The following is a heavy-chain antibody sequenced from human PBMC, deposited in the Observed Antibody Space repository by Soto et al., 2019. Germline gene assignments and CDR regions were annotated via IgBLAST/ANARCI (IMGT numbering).Heavy chain of an antibody. D-gene: IGHD6-13*01. V-gene: IGHV3-30*01. J-gene: IGHJ4*02. CDR1: GFIFSSYG. CDR2: ISYDGDNK. Sequence: GGSLRLSCVASGFIFSSYGMHWVRQAPGKGLEWVALISYDGDNKQYAESVKGRFAISRDNSRNTMYLQMNSLSTEDTAVYYCAREGVSAAGSHDFWGQGTLVTVSS. CDR3: AREGVSAAGSHDF.